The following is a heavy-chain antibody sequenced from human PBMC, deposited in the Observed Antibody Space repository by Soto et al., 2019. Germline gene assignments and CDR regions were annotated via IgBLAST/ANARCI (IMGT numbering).Heavy chain of an antibody. CDR1: GFTFSSCT. V-gene: IGHV3-21*01. CDR2: ISPSTSHI. CDR3: SGGSGGACHYSYGRDV. D-gene: IGHD2-21*02. Sequence: EVHLVESGGGLVKPGGSLRLYCAVSGFTFSSCTMNWVRQAPGKGLEWVASISPSTSHIYYAASVKGRFTISRDNAKNSLFLQMNSLRAEDTAVYYCSGGSGGACHYSYGRDVWGHGSTVTVSS. J-gene: IGHJ6*02.